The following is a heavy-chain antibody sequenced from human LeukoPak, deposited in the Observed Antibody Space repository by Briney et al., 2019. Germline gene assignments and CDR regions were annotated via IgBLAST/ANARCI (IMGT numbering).Heavy chain of an antibody. CDR1: GFTFSDYA. D-gene: IGHD2-2*01. CDR3: AREYNWLPAAGGIDY. J-gene: IGHJ4*02. V-gene: IGHV3-30-3*01. CDR2: ISYDGSNK. Sequence: PGGSLRLPCAASGFTFSDYAMHWVRQVPGKGLEWVAVISYDGSNKYYAGSVKGRFTISRDNSKNTLSLQMNSLRAEDTAVYYCAREYNWLPAAGGIDYWGQGTLVTVSS.